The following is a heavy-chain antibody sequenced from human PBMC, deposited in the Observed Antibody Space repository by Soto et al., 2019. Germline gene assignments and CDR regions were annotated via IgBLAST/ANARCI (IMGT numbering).Heavy chain of an antibody. Sequence: ASVKVSCKASGYTFTSYDINWVRQATGQGLEWMGWMNPNSGNTGYAQKFQGRVTMTRNTSISTAYMELSSLRSEDTAVYYCARGQTRDFLAVAGCNDFWGQGTLVTVST. D-gene: IGHD6-19*01. V-gene: IGHV1-8*01. CDR1: GYTFTSYD. J-gene: IGHJ4*02. CDR3: ARGQTRDFLAVAGCNDF. CDR2: MNPNSGNT.